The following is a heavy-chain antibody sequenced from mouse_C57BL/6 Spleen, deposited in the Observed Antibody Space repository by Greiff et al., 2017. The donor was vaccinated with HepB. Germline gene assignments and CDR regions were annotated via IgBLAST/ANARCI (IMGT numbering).Heavy chain of an antibody. J-gene: IGHJ4*01. CDR3: ARNLWRDYAMDY. V-gene: IGHV1-82*01. Sequence: VQLKESGPELVKPGASVKISCKASGYAFSSSWMNWVKQRPGKGLEWIGRIYPGDGDTNYNGKFKGKATLTADKSSSTAYMQLSSLTSEDSAVYFCARNLWRDYAMDYWGQGTSVTVSS. D-gene: IGHD1-1*02. CDR1: GYAFSSSW. CDR2: IYPGDGDT.